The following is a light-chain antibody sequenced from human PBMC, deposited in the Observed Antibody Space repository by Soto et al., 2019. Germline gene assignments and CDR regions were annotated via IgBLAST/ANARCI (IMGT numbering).Light chain of an antibody. CDR1: QSVSDMY. Sequence: EIVLTQSPGTLSLSPGERATLSCRASQSVSDMYLAWYQQKPGQAPRLLIYASNRATGIPDRFSGSGSGTDFTLPISRLEPEDFEIYYCQHYGPPPLFAPGPKVKIK. J-gene: IGKJ3*01. CDR3: QHYGPPPL. V-gene: IGKV3-20*01. CDR2: AS.